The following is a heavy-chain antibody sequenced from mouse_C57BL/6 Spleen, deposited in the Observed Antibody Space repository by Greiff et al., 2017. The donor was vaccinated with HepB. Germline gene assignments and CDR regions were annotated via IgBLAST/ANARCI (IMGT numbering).Heavy chain of an antibody. CDR1: GYTFTSYW. CDR2: IDPSDSYT. V-gene: IGHV1-69*01. D-gene: IGHD1-1*01. CDR3: ALLYYYAMDY. Sequence: QVQLQQPGAELVMPGASVKLSCKASGYTFTSYWMHWVKQRPGQGLEWIGEIDPSDSYTNYNQKFKGKSTLTVDKSSSTAYMQLSSLTSEDSAVYYCALLYYYAMDYWGQGTSVTVSS. J-gene: IGHJ4*01.